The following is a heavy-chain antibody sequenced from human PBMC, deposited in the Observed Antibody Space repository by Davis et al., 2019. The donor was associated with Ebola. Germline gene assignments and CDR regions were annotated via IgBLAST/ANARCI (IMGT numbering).Heavy chain of an antibody. CDR2: ISYDGSNK. CDR3: AREPAANTPTEFDY. D-gene: IGHD2-2*01. CDR1: GFTFSSYG. Sequence: GESLKISCAASGFTFSSYGMHWVRQAPGKGLEWVAVISYDGSNKYYADSVKGRFTISRDNSKNTLYLQMNSLRAEDTAVYYCAREPAANTPTEFDYWGQGTLVTVSS. J-gene: IGHJ4*02. V-gene: IGHV3-30*03.